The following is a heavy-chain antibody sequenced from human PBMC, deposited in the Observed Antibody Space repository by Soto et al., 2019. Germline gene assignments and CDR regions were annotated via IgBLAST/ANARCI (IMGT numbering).Heavy chain of an antibody. D-gene: IGHD6-6*01. Sequence: SETLSLTCTVSGGSISSYYWSWIRQPPGKGLEWIGYIYYSGSTNYNPSLKSRVTISVDASKNQFSLKLSSVTAADTAVYYCARDQVHSSSPYYYYYYMAVWGKGTTVTVSS. J-gene: IGHJ6*03. CDR3: ARDQVHSSSPYYYYYYMAV. CDR1: GGSISSYY. CDR2: IYYSGST. V-gene: IGHV4-59*01.